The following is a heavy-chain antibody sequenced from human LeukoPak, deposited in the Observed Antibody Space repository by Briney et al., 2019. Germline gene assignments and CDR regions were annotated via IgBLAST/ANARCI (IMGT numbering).Heavy chain of an antibody. J-gene: IGHJ6*03. CDR1: GYSLTSYW. CDR3: ARLTDTRDTAMVQYYYYYYYMDV. D-gene: IGHD5-18*01. V-gene: IGHV5-51*01. Sequence: GESLKISCKGSGYSLTSYWIGWVRQMPGKGLEWMGMIYPGDSDTRYSPSFQGQVTISADKSISTAYLQWSSLKASDTAMYYCARLTDTRDTAMVQYYYYYYYMDVWGKGTTVTVSS. CDR2: IYPGDSDT.